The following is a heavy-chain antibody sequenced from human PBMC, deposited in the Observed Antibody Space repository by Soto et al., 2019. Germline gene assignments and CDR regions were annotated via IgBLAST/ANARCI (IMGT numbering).Heavy chain of an antibody. V-gene: IGHV3-48*02. CDR2: ISTRSSTS. CDR1: GFSFSSYS. Sequence: EVQLVESGGGLVQPGGSLRLSCVASGFSFSSYSMNWVRQAPGKGLEWVSYISTRSSTSHYADSVKGRFTISRDNAKNSLYLQMNSLRDEDTAVYYCARDFAWAFDYWGQGTLLTVSP. D-gene: IGHD1-26*01. J-gene: IGHJ4*02. CDR3: ARDFAWAFDY.